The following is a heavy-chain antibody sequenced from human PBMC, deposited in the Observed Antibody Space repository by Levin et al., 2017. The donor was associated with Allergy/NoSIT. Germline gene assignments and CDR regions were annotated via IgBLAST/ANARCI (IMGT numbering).Heavy chain of an antibody. CDR2: IGTGSSSE. V-gene: IGHV3-21*03. J-gene: IGHJ3*01. CDR1: GFTFSSYF. CDR3: ARDRTGFFDWFKPHDAFGV. Sequence: KTGGSLRLSCAASGFTFSSYFMIWVRQAPGKGLEWVSSIGTGSSSEYYADSVKGRFIISRDNAESSLYLQMNSLRPEDTAMYYCARDRTGFFDWFKPHDAFGVWGQGTMVTVS. D-gene: IGHD3-9*01.